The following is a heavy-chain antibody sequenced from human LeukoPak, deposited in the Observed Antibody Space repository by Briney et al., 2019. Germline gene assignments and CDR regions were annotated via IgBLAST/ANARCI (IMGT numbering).Heavy chain of an antibody. CDR2: IYYSGST. CDR1: DGSVSSSRYY. J-gene: IGHJ6*03. Sequence: SETLSLTCTVSDGSVSSSRYYWGWIRQPPGKGLEWIGTIYYSGSTNYNPSLKSRVTISVDTSKNQFSLKLSSVTAADTAVYYCARGADTGLGYYYYYYMDVWGKGTTVTVSS. V-gene: IGHV4-39*07. CDR3: ARGADTGLGYYYYYYMDV. D-gene: IGHD5-18*01.